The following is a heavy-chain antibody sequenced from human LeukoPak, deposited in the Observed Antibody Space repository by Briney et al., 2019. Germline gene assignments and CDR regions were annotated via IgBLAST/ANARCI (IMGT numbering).Heavy chain of an antibody. V-gene: IGHV4-59*12. CDR2: IYYSGST. CDR1: GGSISSYY. Sequence: SETLSLTCTVSGGSISSYYWSWIRQPPGKGLEWIGYIYYSGSTNYNPSLKSRVTISVDTSKNQFSLKLSSVTAADTAVYYCARGEGSSWYPYYYYYGMDVWGQGTTVTVSS. J-gene: IGHJ6*02. D-gene: IGHD6-13*01. CDR3: ARGEGSSWYPYYYYYGMDV.